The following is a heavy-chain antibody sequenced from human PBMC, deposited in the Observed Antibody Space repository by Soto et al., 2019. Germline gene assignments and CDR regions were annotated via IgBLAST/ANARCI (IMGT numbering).Heavy chain of an antibody. V-gene: IGHV4-34*01. Sequence: SEALSLTCAVYGGSFSGYYWSWIRQPPGKGLEWIGEINHSGSTNYNPSLKSRVTISVDTPKNQFSLKLSSVTAADTAVYYCARRSWLDYYYYGMDVWGQGTTVTVSS. CDR3: ARRSWLDYYYYGMDV. D-gene: IGHD2-15*01. J-gene: IGHJ6*02. CDR1: GGSFSGYY. CDR2: INHSGST.